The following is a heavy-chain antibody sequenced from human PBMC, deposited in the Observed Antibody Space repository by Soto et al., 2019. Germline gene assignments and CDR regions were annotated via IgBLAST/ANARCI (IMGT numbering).Heavy chain of an antibody. J-gene: IGHJ6*03. Sequence: PSETLSLTCTVSGGSISSYYWSWIRQPPGKGLEWIGYIYYSGSTNYNPSLKSRVTISVDTSKNQFSLKLSSVTAADTAVYYCARHVERDYGDNDDYYYMDVWGKGTTVTVSS. V-gene: IGHV4-59*08. CDR1: GGSISSYY. D-gene: IGHD4-17*01. CDR2: IYYSGST. CDR3: ARHVERDYGDNDDYYYMDV.